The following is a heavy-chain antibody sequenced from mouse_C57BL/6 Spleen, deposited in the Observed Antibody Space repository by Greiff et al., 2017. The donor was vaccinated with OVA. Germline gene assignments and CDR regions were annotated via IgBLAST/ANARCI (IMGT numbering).Heavy chain of an antibody. V-gene: IGHV5-16*01. CDR2: INYDGSST. CDR1: GFTFSDYY. CDR3: ARDQGFFEY. J-gene: IGHJ2*01. Sequence: EVQLVESEGGLVQPGSSMKLSCTASGFTFSDYYMAWVRQVPEKGLEWVANINYDGSSTYYLDSLKSRFIISRDNAKNIPYLQMSSLKSEDTATYYCARDQGFFEYWGQGTTLTVSS.